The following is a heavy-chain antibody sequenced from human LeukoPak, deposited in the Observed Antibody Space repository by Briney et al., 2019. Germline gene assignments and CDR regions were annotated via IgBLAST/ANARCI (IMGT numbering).Heavy chain of an antibody. V-gene: IGHV1-46*01. CDR2: INPSGGST. D-gene: IGHD3-10*01. CDR1: GYTFTIYY. Sequence: GASVKVSCKASGYTFTIYYMHWVGQAPGQGLEWRGIINPSGGSTSYAQKFQGRVTMTRDMSMSTVYMELSRLRSEDTAVYYCASAGGYYGSGRYWGQGTLVTVSS. J-gene: IGHJ4*02. CDR3: ASAGGYYGSGRY.